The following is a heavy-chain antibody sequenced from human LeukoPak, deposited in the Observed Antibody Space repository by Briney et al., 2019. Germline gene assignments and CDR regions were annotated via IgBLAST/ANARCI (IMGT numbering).Heavy chain of an antibody. J-gene: IGHJ4*02. Sequence: PSQTLSLTCTVSGGSISSGGYYWSWIRQHPGKGLEWIGYIYYSGSTYYNPSLKSRVTISVDTSKNQFSLKLSSVTAADTAVYYCARTGSIAARPSPVSYGGTNYFDYWGQGTLVTVSS. CDR2: IYYSGST. CDR3: ARTGSIAARPSPVSYGGTNYFDY. V-gene: IGHV4-31*03. D-gene: IGHD6-6*01. CDR1: GGSISSGGYY.